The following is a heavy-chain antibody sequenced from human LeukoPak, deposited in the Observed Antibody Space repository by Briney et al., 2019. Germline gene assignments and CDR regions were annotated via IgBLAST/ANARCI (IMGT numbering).Heavy chain of an antibody. V-gene: IGHV1-69*05. Sequence: SVKVSCKASGGTFSSYAISWVRQAPGQGLEWMGGIIPIFGTANHAQKFQGRVAITTDESTSTAYMELSSLRSEDTAVYYCASDILTGPFYYYYYMDVWGKGTTVTVSS. CDR2: IIPIFGTA. D-gene: IGHD3-9*01. CDR1: GGTFSSYA. CDR3: ASDILTGPFYYYYYMDV. J-gene: IGHJ6*03.